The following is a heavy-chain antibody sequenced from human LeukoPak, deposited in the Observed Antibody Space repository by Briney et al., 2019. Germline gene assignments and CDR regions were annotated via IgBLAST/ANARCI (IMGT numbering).Heavy chain of an antibody. J-gene: IGHJ4*02. D-gene: IGHD5-18*01. CDR3: AKDNMDTSSCLDY. Sequence: GGSLRLSCAASGFTFSDYAMHWVRQAPGKGLEWVAVIWFDGSETYYADSVMGRFTISRDKSKNTLFLQMNSLRANDTAVYYCAKDNMDTSSCLDYWGQGTLVTVSS. CDR2: IWFDGSET. V-gene: IGHV3-33*03. CDR1: GFTFSDYA.